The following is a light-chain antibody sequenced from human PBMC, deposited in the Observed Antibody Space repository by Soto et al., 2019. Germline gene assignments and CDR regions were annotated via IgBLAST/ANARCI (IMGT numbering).Light chain of an antibody. CDR1: QSINSE. CDR3: QQGHNWPLT. Sequence: EIVITQSPATLSLSPGERADLCCRASQSINSELAWYQQKPGKPPRLLIYGASTRATGVPARFTGSESGSEFTLTISGLQSEDFAVYYCQQGHNWPLTFGQGTRLEI. V-gene: IGKV3-15*01. J-gene: IGKJ2*01. CDR2: GAS.